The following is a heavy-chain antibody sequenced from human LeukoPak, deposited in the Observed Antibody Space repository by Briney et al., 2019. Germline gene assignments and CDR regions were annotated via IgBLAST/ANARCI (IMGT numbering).Heavy chain of an antibody. V-gene: IGHV3-66*01. CDR3: VRDTPTTGTRYFPY. CDR1: GFTVSSSF. Sequence: PGRSLRLSCAASGFTVSSSFMNWVRQAPGKGLEWVSVIYSGGNTYYADSVKDRFTISRDNSKNTLYLQMNNLRAEDTAVYYCVRDTPTTGTRYFPYWGQGTLVTVSS. CDR2: IYSGGNT. J-gene: IGHJ4*02. D-gene: IGHD1-1*01.